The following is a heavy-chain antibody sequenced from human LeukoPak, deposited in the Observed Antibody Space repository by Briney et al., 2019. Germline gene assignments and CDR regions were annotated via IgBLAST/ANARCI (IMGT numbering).Heavy chain of an antibody. CDR2: IYYSGSA. CDR1: GGSISGYY. V-gene: IGHV4-59*12. CDR3: ARGSVCCFVSRCYVGAWFDP. D-gene: IGHD2-2*01. Sequence: SETLSLTCTVSGGSISGYYWSWIRQPPGKGLEWIGCIYYSGSANYNPSLKSRATVSVDTSKNHFSLKLTSVTAADTAVYYCARGSVCCFVSRCYVGAWFDPWGEGTLVTVSS. J-gene: IGHJ5*02.